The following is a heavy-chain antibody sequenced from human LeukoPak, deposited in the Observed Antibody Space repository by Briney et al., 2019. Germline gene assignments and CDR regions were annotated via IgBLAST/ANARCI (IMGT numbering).Heavy chain of an antibody. V-gene: IGHV3-7*01. CDR1: GFTFSNYW. Sequence: GGSLRLSCAASGFTFSNYWMSWVRQAPGKGLEWVANIKPDGSEKSYVDSVKGRFTISRDNAKNSLYLQMNSLRAEDTAVYYCATVWLTAPYSDYWGQGTLVTVSS. D-gene: IGHD6-19*01. J-gene: IGHJ4*02. CDR2: IKPDGSEK. CDR3: ATVWLTAPYSDY.